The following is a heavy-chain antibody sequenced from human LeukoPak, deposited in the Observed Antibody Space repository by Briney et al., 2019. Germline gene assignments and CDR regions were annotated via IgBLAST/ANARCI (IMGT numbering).Heavy chain of an antibody. Sequence: SETLSLTCTVSGGYIGSYYWSWIRQPPGRGLEWIGYIYHSGSTYYNPSLKSRITISVDTSKNQFSLNLSPVTAADTAVYFCARGRYGSGSYYMDYWGQGTLVTVSS. D-gene: IGHD3-10*01. CDR2: IYHSGST. J-gene: IGHJ4*02. CDR1: GGYIGSYY. V-gene: IGHV4-59*12. CDR3: ARGRYGSGSYYMDY.